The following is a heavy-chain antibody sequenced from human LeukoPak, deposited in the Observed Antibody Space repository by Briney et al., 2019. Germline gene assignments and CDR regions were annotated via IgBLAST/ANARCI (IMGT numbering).Heavy chain of an antibody. D-gene: IGHD3-10*01. Sequence: PSETLSLTCTVSGGSISSSSYYWGWIRQPPGKGLEWIGSIYYSGSTYYNPSLKSRVTISVDTSKNQFSLKLSSVTAADTAVYYCARAARTGGLWFGELLGPLDYWGQGTLVTVSS. CDR3: ARAARTGGLWFGELLGPLDY. CDR2: IYYSGST. CDR1: GGSISSSSYY. J-gene: IGHJ4*02. V-gene: IGHV4-39*01.